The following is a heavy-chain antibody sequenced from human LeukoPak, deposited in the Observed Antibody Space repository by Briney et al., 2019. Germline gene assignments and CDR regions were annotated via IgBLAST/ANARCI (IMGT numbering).Heavy chain of an antibody. Sequence: SETLSLTCTVSGGSISSYYWTWIRQPAGKGLEWIGRIYTTGSTNYNPSLNSRVTMSVDTSKNQFSLKLSSVTAADAAVYYCARQIAVAGKAGFGYWGQGTLVTVSS. D-gene: IGHD6-19*01. CDR1: GGSISSYY. CDR2: IYTTGST. CDR3: ARQIAVAGKAGFGY. V-gene: IGHV4-4*07. J-gene: IGHJ4*02.